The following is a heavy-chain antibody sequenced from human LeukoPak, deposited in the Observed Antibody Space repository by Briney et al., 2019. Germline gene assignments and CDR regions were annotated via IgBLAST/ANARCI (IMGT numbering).Heavy chain of an antibody. CDR3: ARGTMTYYDFWSGYYDWFDP. J-gene: IGHJ5*02. V-gene: IGHV1-69*05. CDR1: GGTFSSYA. CDR2: IIPIFGTA. Sequence: ASVKVSCKASGGTFSSYAISWVRQAPGQGLEWMGGIIPIFGTANYAQKFQGRVTITTDESTSTAYMELSSLRSEDTAVYYCARGTMTYYDFWSGYYDWFDPWGQGTLVTVSS. D-gene: IGHD3-3*01.